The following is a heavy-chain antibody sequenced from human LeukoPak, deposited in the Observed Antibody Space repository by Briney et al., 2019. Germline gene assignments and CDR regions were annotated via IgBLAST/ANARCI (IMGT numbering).Heavy chain of an antibody. CDR3: ATSGPPYYYYMDV. V-gene: IGHV3-30*02. CDR2: IRYDGSNK. Sequence: PGGSLRLSCAASGFTFSSYGMHWVRQAPGKGLEWVAFIRYDGSNKYYADSVKGRFTISRDNSKNTLYLQMNSLRAEDTAVYYCATSGPPYYYYMDVWGKGTTVTVSS. CDR1: GFTFSSYG. J-gene: IGHJ6*03.